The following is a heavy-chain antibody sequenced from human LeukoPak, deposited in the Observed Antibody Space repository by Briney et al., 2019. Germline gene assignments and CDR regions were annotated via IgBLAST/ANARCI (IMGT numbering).Heavy chain of an antibody. CDR2: IRQDGNEK. CDR3: ARHYDILTGTFPYY. V-gene: IGHV3-7*03. J-gene: IGHJ4*02. D-gene: IGHD3-9*01. CDR1: GFTFSNYW. Sequence: GGYLRLSCTASGFTFSNYWMSWVRQAPGKGLEWVANIRQDGNEKYYVGSVRGRFTISRDNAKNSLYLQMNSLRAEDTAVYYCARHYDILTGTFPYYWGQGTLVTVSS.